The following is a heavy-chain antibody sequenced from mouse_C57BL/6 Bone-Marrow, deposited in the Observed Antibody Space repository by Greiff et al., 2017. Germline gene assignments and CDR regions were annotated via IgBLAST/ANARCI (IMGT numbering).Heavy chain of an antibody. CDR2: INPNNGGT. Sequence: VQLHQSGPELVKPGASVKISCKASGYTFTDYYMNWVKQSHGKSLEWIGDINPNNGGTSYNQKFKGKATLTVDKSSSTAYMELRSLTSEDSAVYYYARKKFAYWGQGTLVTVSA. V-gene: IGHV1-26*01. CDR1: GYTFTDYY. J-gene: IGHJ3*01. CDR3: ARKKFAY.